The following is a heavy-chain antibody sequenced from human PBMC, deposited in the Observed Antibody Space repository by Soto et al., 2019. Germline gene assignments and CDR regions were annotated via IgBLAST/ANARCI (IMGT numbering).Heavy chain of an antibody. D-gene: IGHD6-19*01. CDR2: INPNSGGT. V-gene: IGHV1-2*04. CDR1: GYTFTGYY. CDR3: ARTGYSSGWYNADAFDI. Sequence: ASVKVSCKASGYTFTGYYMHWVRQAPGQGLEWMGWINPNSGGTNYAQKFQGWVTMTRDTSISTAYMELSRLRSDDTAVYYCARTGYSSGWYNADAFDIWGQGTMVTV. J-gene: IGHJ3*02.